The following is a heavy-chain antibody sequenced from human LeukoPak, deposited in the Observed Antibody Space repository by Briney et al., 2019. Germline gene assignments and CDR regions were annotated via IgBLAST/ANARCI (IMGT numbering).Heavy chain of an antibody. V-gene: IGHV1-18*01. D-gene: IGHD1/OR15-1a*01. Sequence: WASVKVSCKASGYTFTSYGISWVRQAPGQGLEWMGWISAYNGNTNYAQKLQGRVTMTTDTSTSTAYMELRSLRSDDTAVYYCARSKRITGTSWFDPWGQGTLVTVSS. J-gene: IGHJ5*02. CDR2: ISAYNGNT. CDR1: GYTFTSYG. CDR3: ARSKRITGTSWFDP.